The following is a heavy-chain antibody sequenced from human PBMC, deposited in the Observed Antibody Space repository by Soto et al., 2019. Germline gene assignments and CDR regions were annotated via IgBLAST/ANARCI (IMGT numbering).Heavy chain of an antibody. CDR2: IYYSGST. Sequence: TLSLTCTVSGGSISSSSYYWVWIRQPPGKGLEWIGSIYYSGSTYYNPSLNSRVTISVDTSKNQFSLKLTSVTAADTAVYYCAKADAGNSGVRNAFDIWGQVKMVTVSS. J-gene: IGHJ3*02. V-gene: IGHV4-39*01. CDR1: GGSISSSSYY. D-gene: IGHD6-13*01. CDR3: AKADAGNSGVRNAFDI.